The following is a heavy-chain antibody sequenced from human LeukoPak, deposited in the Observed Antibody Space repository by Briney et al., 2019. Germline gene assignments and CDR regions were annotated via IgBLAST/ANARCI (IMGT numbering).Heavy chain of an antibody. J-gene: IGHJ4*02. CDR1: GYTFTGYY. Sequence: ASVKVSCKASGYTFTGYYIHWVRQAPGQGLEWMGWINPNSGGTNYAQKFRGRVTMTRDTSISTAYMELSRLRSDDTAVSYCATFTMVRENPSPDYWGQGTLVTV. V-gene: IGHV1-2*02. CDR2: INPNSGGT. D-gene: IGHD3-10*01. CDR3: ATFTMVRENPSPDY.